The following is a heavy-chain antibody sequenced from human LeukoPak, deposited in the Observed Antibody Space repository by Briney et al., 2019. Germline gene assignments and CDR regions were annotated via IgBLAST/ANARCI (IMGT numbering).Heavy chain of an antibody. CDR2: IYYSGST. J-gene: IGHJ4*02. D-gene: IGHD6-13*01. V-gene: IGHV4-59*08. Sequence: SETLSLTCTVSGGSISSYYWSWIRQPPGKGLEWIGYIYYSGSTNYNPSLKSRVTISVDTSKNQFSLKLSPVTAADTAVYYCARHSRAAAGTTPFDYWGQGTLVTVSS. CDR1: GGSISSYY. CDR3: ARHSRAAAGTTPFDY.